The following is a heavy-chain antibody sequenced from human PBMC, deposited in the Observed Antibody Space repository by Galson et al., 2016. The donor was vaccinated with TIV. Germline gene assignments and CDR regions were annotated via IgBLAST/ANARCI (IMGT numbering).Heavy chain of an antibody. J-gene: IGHJ6*02. CDR2: ISDDGNNA. Sequence: SLRLSCAASGFTFSTYAMHWVRQAPGKGLEWVAVISDDGNNAYYGDSVKGRFTIAREHSKKTRYRQMNSLRAKDTAGYYCARVRGLVWFGESRKEEPYYYNMDVWGQGTTVTVSS. CDR1: GFTFSTYA. D-gene: IGHD3-10*01. V-gene: IGHV3-30-3*01. CDR3: ARVRGLVWFGESRKEEPYYYNMDV.